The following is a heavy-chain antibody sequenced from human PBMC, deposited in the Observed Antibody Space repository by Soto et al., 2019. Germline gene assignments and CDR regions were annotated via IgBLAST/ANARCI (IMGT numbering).Heavy chain of an antibody. Sequence: GASVKVSCKASGYTFTTYVISWVRQAPGQGLEWMGWISAYNGNTNYAQKLQGRVTMTTDTSTSTAYMELRSLRSDDTAVYYCARLSTRRQHLSKHNYGMDVWGQGTTVTVSS. V-gene: IGHV1-18*01. CDR2: ISAYNGNT. D-gene: IGHD2-2*01. J-gene: IGHJ6*02. CDR3: ARLSTRRQHLSKHNYGMDV. CDR1: GYTFTTYV.